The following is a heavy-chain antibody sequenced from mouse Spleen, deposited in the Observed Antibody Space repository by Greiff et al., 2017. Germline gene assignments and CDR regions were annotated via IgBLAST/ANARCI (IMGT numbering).Heavy chain of an antibody. D-gene: IGHD1-1*01. Sequence: EVKLVESGGGLVKPGGSLKLSCAASGFTFSSYAMSWVRQTPEKRLEWVATISSGGSYTYYPDSVKGRFTISRDNAKNTLYLQMSSLRSEDTAMYYCARHELRFYYFDYWGQGTTLTVSS. CDR3: ARHELRFYYFDY. CDR2: ISSGGSYT. V-gene: IGHV5-9-3*01. J-gene: IGHJ2*01. CDR1: GFTFSSYA.